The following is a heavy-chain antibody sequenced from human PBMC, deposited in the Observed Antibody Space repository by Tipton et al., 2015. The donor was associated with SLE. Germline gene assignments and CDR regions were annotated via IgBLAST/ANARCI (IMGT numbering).Heavy chain of an antibody. CDR3: ARGTSYYNSLY. CDR1: GGSISTSNCY. CDR2: IYYSGST. V-gene: IGHV4-30-4*08. D-gene: IGHD3-3*01. J-gene: IGHJ4*02. Sequence: TLSLTCTVSGGSISTSNCYWTWIRQPPGKGLEWIGYIYYSGSTLYNPSLKSRVTISVGTSRNQFSVQLTSVTAADTAVYYCARGTSYYNSLYWGQGTLVTVSS.